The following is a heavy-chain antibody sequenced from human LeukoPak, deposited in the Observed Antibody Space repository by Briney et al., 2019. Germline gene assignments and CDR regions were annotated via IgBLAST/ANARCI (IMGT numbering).Heavy chain of an antibody. CDR3: ARVDYGGNS. J-gene: IGHJ4*02. CDR2: INPSGGST. Sequence: ASVKVSCKASGYTFTSYYMYWVRQAPGQGLEWMGMINPSGGSTHYVQKFQGRVTMTRDASTSTVYMELSSLRPEDTAVYYCARVDYGGNSWGQGTLVTVSS. V-gene: IGHV1-46*01. CDR1: GYTFTSYY. D-gene: IGHD4-23*01.